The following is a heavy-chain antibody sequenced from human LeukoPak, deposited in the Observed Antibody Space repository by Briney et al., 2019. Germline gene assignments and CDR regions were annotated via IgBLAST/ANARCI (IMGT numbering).Heavy chain of an antibody. V-gene: IGHV3-21*04. CDR1: GFTFSSYS. J-gene: IGHJ3*02. D-gene: IGHD2-2*01. CDR3: AKGGTFRTAFDI. CDR2: ISSSSSYI. Sequence: GGSLRLSCAASGFTFSSYSMNWVRQAPGKGLEWVSSISSSSSYIYYADSVKGRFTISRDNSKNTLYLQMNSLRAEDTAVYYCAKGGTFRTAFDIWGQGTMVTVSS.